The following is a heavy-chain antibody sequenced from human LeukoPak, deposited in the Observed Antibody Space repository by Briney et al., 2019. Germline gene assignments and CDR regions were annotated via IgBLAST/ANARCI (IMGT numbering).Heavy chain of an antibody. CDR3: ARGRDSSGYFDY. CDR1: GGSISSSSYY. Sequence: PSETLSLTCTVSGGSISSSSYYWGWIRQPPGKGLEWIGSIYYSGSTYYNPSLKSRVTISVDTSKNQFSLKLSSVTAADTAVYYCARGRDSSGYFDYWGQGTLVTVSS. J-gene: IGHJ4*02. V-gene: IGHV4-39*07. CDR2: IYYSGST. D-gene: IGHD3-22*01.